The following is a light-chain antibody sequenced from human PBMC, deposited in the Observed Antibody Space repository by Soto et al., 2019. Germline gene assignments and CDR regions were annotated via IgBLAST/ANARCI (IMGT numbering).Light chain of an antibody. CDR2: AAS. V-gene: IGKV1-39*01. J-gene: IGKJ1*01. CDR1: QSISSY. CDR3: QHSYTTPRT. Sequence: DIQMTQSPSSLSASVGDRVTITCRASQSISSYLNWYQHKPGKAPKLLIYAASSLQSGVPSRFSGSGSGTDFTLTISSLQPEGFATYYCQHSYTTPRTFGQGTKVEIK.